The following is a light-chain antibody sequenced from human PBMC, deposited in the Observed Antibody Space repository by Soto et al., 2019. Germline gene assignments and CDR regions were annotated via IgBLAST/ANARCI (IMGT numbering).Light chain of an antibody. Sequence: EIVKTQSPTTLSVSPGERATLSCRASQSVYNTLAWYQQKPGQAPRLLIYGASTRATGIPARFSGSGSGTEFTLTISSLQSEDFATYYCQQYSKWPLTFGEGTKVEIK. J-gene: IGKJ4*01. CDR1: QSVYNT. V-gene: IGKV3-15*01. CDR3: QQYSKWPLT. CDR2: GAS.